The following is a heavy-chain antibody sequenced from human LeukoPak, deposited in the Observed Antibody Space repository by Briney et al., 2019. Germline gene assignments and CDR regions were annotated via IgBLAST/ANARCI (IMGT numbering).Heavy chain of an antibody. J-gene: IGHJ5*02. CDR1: GGSISSSNW. Sequence: SGTLSLTCAVSGGSISSSNWWSWVRQPPGKGLEWIGEIYHSGSTNYNPSLKSRVTISVDKSKNQFSLRLSSVTAADTAVYYCAREEITIFGVVMIPRWFDPWGQGTLVTVSS. CDR2: IYHSGST. V-gene: IGHV4-4*02. D-gene: IGHD3-3*01. CDR3: AREEITIFGVVMIPRWFDP.